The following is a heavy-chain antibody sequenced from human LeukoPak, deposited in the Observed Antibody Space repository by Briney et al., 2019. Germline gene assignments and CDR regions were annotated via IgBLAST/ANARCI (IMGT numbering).Heavy chain of an antibody. D-gene: IGHD6-19*01. J-gene: IGHJ4*02. CDR2: IKQDGSEK. CDR1: GFTFSSYW. Sequence: GGSLRLSCAASGFTFSSYWMSWVRQAPGKGLEWVANIKQDGSEKYYVDSVKGRFTISRDNAKNSLYLQMNSLRAEDTAVYYCARVGLVSAIVFDYWGQGTLVTVSS. CDR3: ARVGLVSAIVFDY. V-gene: IGHV3-7*03.